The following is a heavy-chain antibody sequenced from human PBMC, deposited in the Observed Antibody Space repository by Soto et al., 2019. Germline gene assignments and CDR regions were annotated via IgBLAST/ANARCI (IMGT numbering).Heavy chain of an antibody. CDR3: ARRGYEQWLVARAWFDP. Sequence: QVQLQESGPGLVKPSGTLSLTCDVSGGSISSSNWWSWVRQPPGKGLEWIGEIYHSGSANYNPSLKSRVTISVDKSKNQFSLKLTSVTAADTAVYFCARRGYEQWLVARAWFDPWGQGTLVTVSS. CDR1: GGSISSSNW. J-gene: IGHJ5*02. CDR2: IYHSGSA. D-gene: IGHD6-19*01. V-gene: IGHV4-4*02.